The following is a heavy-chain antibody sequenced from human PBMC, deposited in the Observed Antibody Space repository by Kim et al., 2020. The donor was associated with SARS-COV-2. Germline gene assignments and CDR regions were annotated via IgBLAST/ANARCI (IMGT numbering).Heavy chain of an antibody. D-gene: IGHD3-3*02. CDR3: ARVWHFWSGYTDQYYFDY. J-gene: IGHJ4*02. Sequence: GGSLRLSCAASGFTFSSYWMSWVRQAPGKGLEWVANIKQDGSEKYYVDSVKGRFTISRDNAKNSLYLQMNSLRAEDTAVYYCARVWHFWSGYTDQYYFDYWGQGTLVTVSS. CDR2: IKQDGSEK. V-gene: IGHV3-7*03. CDR1: GFTFSSYW.